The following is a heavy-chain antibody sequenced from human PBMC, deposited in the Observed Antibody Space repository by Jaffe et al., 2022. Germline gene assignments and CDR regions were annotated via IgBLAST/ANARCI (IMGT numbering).Heavy chain of an antibody. V-gene: IGHV3-23*01. J-gene: IGHJ4*02. CDR3: AKDDVRTGTHYDFWSGYYYFDY. CDR2: ISGSGGST. CDR1: GFTFSSYA. D-gene: IGHD3-3*01. Sequence: EVQLLESGGGLVQPGGSLRLSCAASGFTFSSYAMSWVRQAPGKGLEWVSAISGSGGSTYYADSVKGRFTISRDNSKNTLYLQMNSLRAEDTAVYYCAKDDVRTGTHYDFWSGYYYFDYWGQGTLVTVSS.